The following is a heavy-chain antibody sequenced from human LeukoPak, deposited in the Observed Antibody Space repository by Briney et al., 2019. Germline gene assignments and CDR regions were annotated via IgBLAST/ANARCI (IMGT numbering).Heavy chain of an antibody. Sequence: PSETLSLTCAVSSGSMSSCYWSWIRQPPGKGLEWIGYIYYTGVTNYSPSLKRRLTISLDTAMKQFSLNLRSVTAADTAMYYCARGGSGYPLDYWGQGTLVTVSS. J-gene: IGHJ4*02. CDR3: ARGGSGYPLDY. D-gene: IGHD3-22*01. CDR2: IYYTGVT. CDR1: SGSMSSCY. V-gene: IGHV4-59*01.